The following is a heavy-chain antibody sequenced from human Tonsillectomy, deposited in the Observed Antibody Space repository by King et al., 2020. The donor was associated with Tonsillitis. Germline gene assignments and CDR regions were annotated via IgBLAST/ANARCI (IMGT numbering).Heavy chain of an antibody. J-gene: IGHJ4*02. CDR2: IYHSGPT. Sequence: VQLQESGPGLVRPSQTPSLICSVSGDSLTSGGYFWSWIRQHPDKGLEWIGSIYHSGPTYHTPSLRSRLFMSVDTSKNQFSLRLTSVTAADTAVYYCARNRDYGDYVDFWGQGTLVAVSS. CDR1: GDSLTSGGYF. V-gene: IGHV4-31*03. D-gene: IGHD4-17*01. CDR3: ARNRDYGDYVDF.